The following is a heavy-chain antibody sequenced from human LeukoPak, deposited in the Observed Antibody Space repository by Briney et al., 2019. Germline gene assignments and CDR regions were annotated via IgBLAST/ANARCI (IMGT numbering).Heavy chain of an antibody. J-gene: IGHJ5*02. CDR3: ASIAAADDGFDP. D-gene: IGHD6-13*01. V-gene: IGHV3-21*01. Sequence: GGSLRLSCAASGFPFSTYFMHWVRQAPGKGLEWVSSISSSSSYIYYADSVKGRFTISRDNAKNSLYLQMNSLRAEDTAVYYCASIAAADDGFDPWGQGTLVTVSS. CDR1: GFPFSTYF. CDR2: ISSSSSYI.